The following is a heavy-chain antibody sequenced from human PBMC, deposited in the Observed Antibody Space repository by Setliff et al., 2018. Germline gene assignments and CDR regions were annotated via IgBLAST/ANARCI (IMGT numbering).Heavy chain of an antibody. J-gene: IGHJ4*02. CDR1: GGTLSSYA. D-gene: IGHD4-17*01. CDR3: ARHDYGEVH. CDR2: IIPILGIA. Sequence: SVKVSCKASGGTLSSYAISWVRQAPGQGLEWMGGIIPILGIANYAQKFQGRVTITADKSTSTAYMELSSLRSEDTAVYYCARHDYGEVHWGQGTLVTVSS. V-gene: IGHV1-69*10.